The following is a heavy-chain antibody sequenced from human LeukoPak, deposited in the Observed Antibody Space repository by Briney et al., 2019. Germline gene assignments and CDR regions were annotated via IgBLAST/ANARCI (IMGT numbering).Heavy chain of an antibody. CDR2: INHSGST. CDR1: GGSISSYY. D-gene: IGHD1-26*01. V-gene: IGHV4-34*01. CDR3: ARRSKWELSSFDY. Sequence: SETLSLTCTVSGGSISSYYWSWIRQPPGKGLEWIGEINHSGSTNYNPSLKSRVTISVDTSKNQFSLKLSSVTAADTAVYYCARRSKWELSSFDYWGQGTLVTVSS. J-gene: IGHJ4*02.